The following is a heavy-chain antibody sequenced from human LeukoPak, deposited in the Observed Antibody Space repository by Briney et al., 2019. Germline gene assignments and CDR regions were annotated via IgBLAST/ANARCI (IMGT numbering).Heavy chain of an antibody. V-gene: IGHV4-39*01. CDR3: ARVAIRYSSSLGMDV. Sequence: SETLSLTCTVSGGSISSSSYYWGWIRQPPGQGLEWIGSIYYSGSTYYNPSLKSRVTISVDTSKNQFSLKLSSVTAADTAVYYCARVAIRYSSSLGMDVWGQGTTVTVSS. J-gene: IGHJ6*02. CDR1: GGSISSSSYY. D-gene: IGHD6-6*01. CDR2: IYYSGST.